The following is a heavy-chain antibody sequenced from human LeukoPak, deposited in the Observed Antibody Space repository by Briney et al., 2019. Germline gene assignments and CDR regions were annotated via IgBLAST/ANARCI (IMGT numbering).Heavy chain of an antibody. J-gene: IGHJ4*02. V-gene: IGHV3-23*01. CDR2: ISGSGGST. CDR3: AKLGVTMVRGVIYY. CDR1: GFTFSSYA. D-gene: IGHD3-10*01. Sequence: GGSLRLSCAASGFTFSSYAMSWVCQAPGRGLEWVSAISGSGGSTYYADSVKGRFTISRDNSKNTLYLQMNSLRAEDTAVYYCAKLGVTMVRGVIYYWGQGTLVTVSS.